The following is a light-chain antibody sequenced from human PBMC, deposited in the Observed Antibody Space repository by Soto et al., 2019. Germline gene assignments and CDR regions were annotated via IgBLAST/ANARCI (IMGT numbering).Light chain of an antibody. V-gene: IGKV1-6*01. Sequence: IQLTQSPSSLSASVGDRVTITCRASQDIRSALGWYQQPPGKVPKLLIYAASTLESGVPSRFSGSRSGTDYALTMSSLQPEDFATYYCRLDFSCFWAFGEGTKVDIK. CDR2: AAS. CDR1: QDIRSA. J-gene: IGKJ1*01. CDR3: RLDFSCFWA.